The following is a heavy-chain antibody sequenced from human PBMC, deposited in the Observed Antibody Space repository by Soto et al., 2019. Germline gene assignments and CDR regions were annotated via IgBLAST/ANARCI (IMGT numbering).Heavy chain of an antibody. CDR1: GFTFSSYS. D-gene: IGHD6-6*01. CDR2: ISSSSSYI. V-gene: IGHV3-21*01. Sequence: GGSLRLSCAASGFTFSSYSMNWVRQAPGKGLEWVSSISSSSSYIYYADSVKGRFTISRDNAKNSLYLQMNSLRAEDTAVYYCARESSSSLSGFDYWGQGTLVTVSS. J-gene: IGHJ4*02. CDR3: ARESSSSLSGFDY.